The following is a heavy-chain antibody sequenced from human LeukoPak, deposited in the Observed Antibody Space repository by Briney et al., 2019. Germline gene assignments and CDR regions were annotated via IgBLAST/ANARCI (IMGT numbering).Heavy chain of an antibody. CDR1: GGSFSGYY. J-gene: IGHJ5*02. V-gene: IGHV4-34*01. D-gene: IGHD3-3*01. Sequence: SETLSLTCAVYGGSFSGYYWGWIRQPPGKGLEWIGSIYYSGTTYYNPSLKSRVTISVDTSKNQFSLKLSSVTAADTAVYYCARATWYYDFWSGLNWFDPWGQGTLVTVSS. CDR3: ARATWYYDFWSGLNWFDP. CDR2: IYYSGTT.